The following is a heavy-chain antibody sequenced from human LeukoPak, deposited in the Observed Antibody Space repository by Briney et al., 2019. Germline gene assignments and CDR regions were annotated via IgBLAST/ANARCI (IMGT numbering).Heavy chain of an antibody. CDR2: IRYDGSNK. Sequence: GGSLRLSCAASGFTFSSYGMHWVRQVPGKGLEWVAFIRYDGSNKYYADSVKGRFTISRDNSKNTLYLQMNSLRAEDTAVYYCAKDNPKTGDLKADFDYWGQGTLVTVSS. D-gene: IGHD7-27*01. V-gene: IGHV3-30*02. CDR1: GFTFSSYG. CDR3: AKDNPKTGDLKADFDY. J-gene: IGHJ4*02.